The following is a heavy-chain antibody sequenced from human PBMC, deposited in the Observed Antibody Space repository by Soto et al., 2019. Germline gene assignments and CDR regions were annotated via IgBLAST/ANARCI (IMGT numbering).Heavy chain of an antibody. CDR3: ARGMTSVISSPLDY. J-gene: IGHJ4*02. CDR1: GFTFSWPW. CDR2: INSDGGDT. D-gene: IGHD4-17*01. V-gene: IGHV3-74*01. Sequence: EVQLVESGGGLVQPGGSLRLSCAASGFTFSWPWMHWVRQAPGKGLMWVARINSDGGDTSYADSVKGRFTISRDNAKNTLYLQMNSLKAEDTAGYYLARGMTSVISSPLDYWGPGTLVTVSS.